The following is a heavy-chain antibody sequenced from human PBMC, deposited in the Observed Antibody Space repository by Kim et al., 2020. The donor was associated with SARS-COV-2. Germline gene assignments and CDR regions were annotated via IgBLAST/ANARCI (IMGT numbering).Heavy chain of an antibody. J-gene: IGHJ6*02. V-gene: IGHV3-23*05. D-gene: IGHD6-13*01. Sequence: YADAVKGRFTDARDNSKNTLYMQMNSLRAEDTDVYYCAGVNIAAGHKYLDVWGQGTTVTVSS. CDR3: AGVNIAAGHKYLDV.